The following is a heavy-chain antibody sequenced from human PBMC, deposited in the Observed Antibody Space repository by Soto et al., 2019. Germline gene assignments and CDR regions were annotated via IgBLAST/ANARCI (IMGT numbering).Heavy chain of an antibody. V-gene: IGHV3-49*03. CDR3: TRAPSRINMIVVGFDY. J-gene: IGHJ4*02. D-gene: IGHD3-22*01. CDR2: IRSKAYGGTT. Sequence: LRLSCTASGFTFGDYAMSWFRQAPGKGLEWVGFIRSKAYGGTTEYAASVKGRFTISRDDSKSIAYLQMNSLKTEDTAVYYCTRAPSRINMIVVGFDYCGQGTLVTVSS. CDR1: GFTFGDYA.